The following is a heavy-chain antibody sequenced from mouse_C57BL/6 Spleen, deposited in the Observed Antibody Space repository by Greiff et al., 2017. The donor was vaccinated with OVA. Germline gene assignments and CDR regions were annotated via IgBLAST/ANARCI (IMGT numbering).Heavy chain of an antibody. J-gene: IGHJ1*03. D-gene: IGHD1-1*01. CDR1: GYTFTSYW. V-gene: IGHV1-55*01. CDR2: IYPGSGST. Sequence: VQLQQPGAELVKPGASVKMSCKASGYTFTSYWITWVKQRPGQGLEWIGDIYPGSGSTNYNEKFKSKATLTVDTSSSTAYMQLSSLTSEDSAVYYCALYYYGSSYFDVWGTGTTVTVSS. CDR3: ALYYYGSSYFDV.